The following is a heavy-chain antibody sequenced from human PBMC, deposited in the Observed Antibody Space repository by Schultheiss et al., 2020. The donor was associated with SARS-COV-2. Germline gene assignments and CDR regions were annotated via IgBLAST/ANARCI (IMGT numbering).Heavy chain of an antibody. Sequence: SETLSLTCAVYGGSFSGYYWSWIRQPPGKGLEWIGSIYYSGSTYYNPSLKSRVTISVDTSKNQFSLKLSSVTAADTAVYYCARQPDYYGDYYYYMDVWGKGTTVTVSS. CDR3: ARQPDYYGDYYYYMDV. D-gene: IGHD4-17*01. V-gene: IGHV4-34*01. CDR1: GGSFSGYY. J-gene: IGHJ6*03. CDR2: IYYSGST.